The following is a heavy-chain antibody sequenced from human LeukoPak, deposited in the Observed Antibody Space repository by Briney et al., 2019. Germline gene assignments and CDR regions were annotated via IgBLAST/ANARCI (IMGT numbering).Heavy chain of an antibody. CDR3: AKEELLPDY. V-gene: IGHV3-9*01. D-gene: IGHD1-26*01. CDR2: ISWNSGSI. Sequence: GGSLRLSCAASGFTFDDYAMRWVRQAPGRGLVWDSDISWNSGSIGYADSVKGRFTNSRDNAKNSLYLQMNSLRAEDTALYYCAKEELLPDYWGQGTLVTVSS. J-gene: IGHJ4*02. CDR1: GFTFDDYA.